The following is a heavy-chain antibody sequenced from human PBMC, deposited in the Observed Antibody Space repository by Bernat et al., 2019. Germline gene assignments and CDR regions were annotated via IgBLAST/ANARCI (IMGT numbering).Heavy chain of an antibody. V-gene: IGHV4-39*01. CDR3: ARGRSNYWFDP. CDR2: IYFAGNT. D-gene: IGHD4-11*01. J-gene: IGHJ5*02. Sequence: QLQLQESGPGLVEPSETLSLTCTVSGDSISSDTFHWGWIRQPPGKGLEFIAIIYFAGNTYYNPSLKSRVAISVDTSKNQFSLKLSSVTAADTAVYYCARGRSNYWFDPWGQGTLVTVSS. CDR1: GDSISSDTFH.